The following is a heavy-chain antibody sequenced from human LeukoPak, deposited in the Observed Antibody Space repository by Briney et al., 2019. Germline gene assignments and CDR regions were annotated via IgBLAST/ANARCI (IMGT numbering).Heavy chain of an antibody. CDR1: GFTFSDYS. D-gene: IGHD1-1*01. Sequence: GGSLRLFCAASGFTFSDYSMNWVRQAPGEGLEWISYIGIDSGNTNYADCVKGRFTISGDKAKNSLYVQMNSLRVEDTAVYYCARDYKDAFDNWGQGTLVTVSS. J-gene: IGHJ4*02. V-gene: IGHV3-48*01. CDR2: IGIDSGNT. CDR3: ARDYKDAFDN.